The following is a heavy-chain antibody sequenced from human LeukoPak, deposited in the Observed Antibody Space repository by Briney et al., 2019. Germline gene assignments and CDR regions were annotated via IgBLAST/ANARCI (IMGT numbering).Heavy chain of an antibody. V-gene: IGHV3-48*02. CDR1: GFTSSSYS. Sequence: GGNLSRSGADTGFTSSSYSMNLLREAPAKGQKWVSYISSSSTTIYYADSVKGRFTISRDNAKNSLYLQMNSLRDEDTAVYYCARGRTATPYFDYWGQGTLVTVSS. J-gene: IGHJ4*02. CDR3: ARGRTATPYFDY. CDR2: ISSSSTTI. D-gene: IGHD5-18*01.